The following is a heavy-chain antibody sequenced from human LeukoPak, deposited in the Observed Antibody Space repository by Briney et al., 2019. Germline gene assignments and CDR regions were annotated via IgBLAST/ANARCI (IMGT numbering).Heavy chain of an antibody. CDR3: ARAGYDSSGYYSY. CDR2: INPTGGST. D-gene: IGHD3-22*01. CDR1: GYIFTSYY. V-gene: IGHV1-46*01. J-gene: IGHJ4*02. Sequence: ASVKISCKASGYIFTSYYMHWLRQAPGQGLEWVGLINPTGGSTTYAQNFQGRVTMTRDTSTTTVYMEVRSLRSEDTAVYYCARAGYDSSGYYSYWGQGTLVTVSS.